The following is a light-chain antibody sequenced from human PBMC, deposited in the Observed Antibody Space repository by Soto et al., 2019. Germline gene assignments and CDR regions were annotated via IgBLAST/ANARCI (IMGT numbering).Light chain of an antibody. CDR1: QSVSGAY. CDR3: QQFGSSLYT. J-gene: IGKJ2*01. CDR2: GAS. Sequence: EIVLTQSPGTLSLSPGERATLSCRASQSVSGAYISWYQQKPGQAPRLLIYGASNRATGVPDRFSGRGSGTDFTLTISRLEPEDFAMYYCQQFGSSLYTFGQGTKVDIK. V-gene: IGKV3-20*01.